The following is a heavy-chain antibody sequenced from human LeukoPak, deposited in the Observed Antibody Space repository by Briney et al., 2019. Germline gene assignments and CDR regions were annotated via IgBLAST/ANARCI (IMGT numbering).Heavy chain of an antibody. CDR2: IWYDGSNK. CDR1: GFTFSTYG. V-gene: IGHV3-33*01. J-gene: IGHJ4*02. Sequence: PGRSLRLSCAASGFTFSTYGMHWVPQAPGKGLQWVAVIWYDGSNKQYADSVKGRFTISRDNSKNTLYLQMNSLRAEDTAVYYCARSRYCSSTSCYGFLDYWGQGTLVTVSS. D-gene: IGHD2-2*01. CDR3: ARSRYCSSTSCYGFLDY.